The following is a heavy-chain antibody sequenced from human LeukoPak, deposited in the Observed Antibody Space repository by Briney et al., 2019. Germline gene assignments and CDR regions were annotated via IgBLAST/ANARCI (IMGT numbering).Heavy chain of an antibody. V-gene: IGHV1-2*02. CDR3: ARDVDCSSTSCYSY. CDR1: GYTFTGYY. D-gene: IGHD2-2*02. J-gene: IGHJ4*02. CDR2: INPNSGGT. Sequence: ASVKVSCKASGYTFTGYYMHWVRQAPGQGLEWMGWINPNSGGTNYAQKFQGRATMTRDTSISTAYMELSRLRSDDTAVYYCARDVDCSSTSCYSYWGQGTLVTVSS.